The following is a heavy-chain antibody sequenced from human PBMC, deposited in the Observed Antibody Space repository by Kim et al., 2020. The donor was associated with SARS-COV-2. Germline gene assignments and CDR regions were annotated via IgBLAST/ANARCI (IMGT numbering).Heavy chain of an antibody. CDR3: AKTTQEMTTITYFDY. D-gene: IGHD4-4*01. V-gene: IGHV3-23*01. CDR2: ISGSGGST. CDR1: GFTFSSYA. J-gene: IGHJ4*02. Sequence: GGSLRLSCAASGFTFSSYAMSWVRQAPGKGLEWVSAISGSGGSTYYADSVKGRFTISRDNSKNTLYLQMNSLRAEDTAVYYCAKTTQEMTTITYFDYWGQGTLVTVSS.